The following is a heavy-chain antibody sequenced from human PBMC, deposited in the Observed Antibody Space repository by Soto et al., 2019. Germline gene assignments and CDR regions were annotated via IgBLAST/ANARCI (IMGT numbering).Heavy chain of an antibody. V-gene: IGHV4-4*07. J-gene: IGHJ5*02. CDR2: IYTSGST. D-gene: IGHD6-6*01. CDR3: ARDKTPEYSSSSVWFDP. CDR1: GGSISSYY. Sequence: SETLSLTCTVSGGSISSYYWSWIRQPAGKGLEWIGRIYTSGSTSYNPSLKSRVTMSVDTSKNQFSLKLSSVTAADTAVYYCARDKTPEYSSSSVWFDPWGQGTLVTVSS.